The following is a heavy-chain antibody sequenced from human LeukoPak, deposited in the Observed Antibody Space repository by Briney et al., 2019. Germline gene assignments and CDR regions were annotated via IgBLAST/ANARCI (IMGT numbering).Heavy chain of an antibody. CDR3: ATQKPNGYFDWLLPYYFDY. CDR2: IYYSGST. V-gene: IGHV4-39*01. D-gene: IGHD3-9*01. J-gene: IGHJ4*02. Sequence: SETLSLTCTVSGGSISSSSYYWGWIRQPPGKGREWMGSIYYSGSTYYNPSLKSRVTISVDTSRNQFSLKLSSVTAADTAVYYCATQKPNGYFDWLLPYYFDYWGQGTLVTVSS. CDR1: GGSISSSSYY.